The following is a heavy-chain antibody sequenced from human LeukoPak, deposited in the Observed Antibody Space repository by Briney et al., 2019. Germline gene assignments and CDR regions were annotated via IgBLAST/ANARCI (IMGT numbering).Heavy chain of an antibody. CDR1: GGSVSGFY. D-gene: IGHD4-17*01. CDR3: ARDSYGDDLYDY. V-gene: IGHV4-59*02. J-gene: IGHJ4*02. CDR2: IYYSGTT. Sequence: SETLSLTCTVSGGSVSGFYWSWIRQPPGKGLEWLGFIYYSGTTKYNPSLKSRVTMSVDTSKNQFSLKLSSVTAADTAVYYCARDSYGDDLYDYWGQGTLVTVSS.